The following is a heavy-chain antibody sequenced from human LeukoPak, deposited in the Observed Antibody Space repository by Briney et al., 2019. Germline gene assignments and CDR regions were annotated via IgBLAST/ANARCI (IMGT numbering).Heavy chain of an antibody. J-gene: IGHJ4*02. V-gene: IGHV4-30-4*01. CDR2: IYYSGST. CDR1: GGSISSGDHY. CDR3: ARHSSYYDSSGQRYYFDY. D-gene: IGHD3-22*01. Sequence: SETLSLTCTVSGGSISSGDHYWSWIRQPPGTGLEWIGYIYYSGSTYYNPSLKSRVTISVDTSKNQFSLKLSSVTAADTAVYYCARHSSYYDSSGQRYYFDYWGQGTLVAVSS.